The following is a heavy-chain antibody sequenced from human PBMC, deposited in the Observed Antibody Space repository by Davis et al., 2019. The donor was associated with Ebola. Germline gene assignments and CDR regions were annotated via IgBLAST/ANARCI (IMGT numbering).Heavy chain of an antibody. Sequence: GGSLRLSCTASGFTFGDYAMSWVRQPPGKGLEWVGFIRSKAYGGTTEYAASVKGRFTISRDDSKSIAYLQMNSLKTEDTAVYYCANTPRGLLSGWGQGTLVTVSS. D-gene: IGHD1-26*01. CDR3: ANTPRGLLSG. J-gene: IGHJ4*02. CDR2: IRSKAYGGTT. CDR1: GFTFGDYA. V-gene: IGHV3-49*04.